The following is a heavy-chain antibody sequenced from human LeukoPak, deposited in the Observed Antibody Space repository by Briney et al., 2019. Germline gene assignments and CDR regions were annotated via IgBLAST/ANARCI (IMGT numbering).Heavy chain of an antibody. CDR1: GYTFPTYW. Sequence: KRGESLKISCKASGYTFPTYWIGWVRQMPGKGLEWMGIVYGDDSDTRYSPSFRGQVTISADKSATTAYLQWSSLKASDTAIYYCARRGIRDGYNYADSWGQGTLVTVSS. CDR2: VYGDDSDT. J-gene: IGHJ4*02. V-gene: IGHV5-51*01. D-gene: IGHD5-24*01. CDR3: ARRGIRDGYNYADS.